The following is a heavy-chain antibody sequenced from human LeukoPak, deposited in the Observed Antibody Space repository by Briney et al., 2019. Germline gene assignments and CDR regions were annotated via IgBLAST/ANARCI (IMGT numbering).Heavy chain of an antibody. J-gene: IGHJ4*02. CDR2: ISAYSGKT. CDR3: ARGYSGYAPYDY. CDR1: GYSFTSYG. V-gene: IGHV1-18*01. D-gene: IGHD5-12*01. Sequence: ASVKVSCKASGYSFTSYGISWVRQAPGQGLEWMGWISAYSGKTNYAQNLQGRVTMTKDTSTSTAYMELRSLRSGDTAVYYCARGYSGYAPYDYWGQGTLVTVSS.